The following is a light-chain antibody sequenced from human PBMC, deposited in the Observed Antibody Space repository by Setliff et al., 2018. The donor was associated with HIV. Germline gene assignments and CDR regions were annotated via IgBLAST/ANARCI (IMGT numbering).Light chain of an antibody. CDR1: SGNLGSYDL. V-gene: IGLV2-23*02. Sequence: QSVLTQPASVSGSPGQSLTISCTGTSGNLGSYDLVSWYQQHPVKAPRLIIYEVTKRPSGVSSRFSGSKSGNTASLTISGLQAEDEADYYCCSFANNNTKVFGGGTKGTVL. J-gene: IGLJ1*01. CDR3: CSFANNNTKV. CDR2: EVT.